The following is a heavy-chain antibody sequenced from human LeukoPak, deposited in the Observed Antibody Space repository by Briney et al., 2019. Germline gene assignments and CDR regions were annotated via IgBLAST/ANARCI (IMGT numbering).Heavy chain of an antibody. V-gene: IGHV4-39*01. Sequence: SETLSLTCTVSGGSISSSIYYWGWIRQPPGKGLEWIGSIYYSGSTYYNPSLKSRVTISVDTSKNQFSLKLSSMTAADTAVYYCARNAEQQLAYFDYWGQGTLVTVSS. J-gene: IGHJ4*02. CDR3: ARNAEQQLAYFDY. CDR1: GGSISSSIYY. D-gene: IGHD6-13*01. CDR2: IYYSGST.